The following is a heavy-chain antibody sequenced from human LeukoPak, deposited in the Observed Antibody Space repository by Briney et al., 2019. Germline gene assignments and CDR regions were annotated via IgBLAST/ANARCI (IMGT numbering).Heavy chain of an antibody. CDR2: IYYSGST. V-gene: IGHV4-39*01. CDR3: ARQRPYGGNPGYFDY. CDR1: GGSISSSSYY. D-gene: IGHD4-23*01. Sequence: SATLSLTCTVSGGSISSSSYYWGWIRQPPGKGLEWIGSIYYSGSTYYNPSLKSRVTISVYTSKNQFSLKLSAVTAADTAVYYCARQRPYGGNPGYFDYWGQGTLVTVSS. J-gene: IGHJ4*02.